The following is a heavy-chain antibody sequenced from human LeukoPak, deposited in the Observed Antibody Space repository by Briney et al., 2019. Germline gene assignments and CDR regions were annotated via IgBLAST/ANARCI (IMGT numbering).Heavy chain of an antibody. Sequence: GGSLRLSCAASGFTFSNYWIHWVRQAPGKGLEWVSYISSSSSTIYYADSVKGRFTISRDNAKNSLYLQMNSLRAEDTAVYYCAAGGSYPYNWFDPWGQGTLVTVSS. V-gene: IGHV3-48*04. D-gene: IGHD1-26*01. J-gene: IGHJ5*02. CDR3: AAGGSYPYNWFDP. CDR2: ISSSSSTI. CDR1: GFTFSNYW.